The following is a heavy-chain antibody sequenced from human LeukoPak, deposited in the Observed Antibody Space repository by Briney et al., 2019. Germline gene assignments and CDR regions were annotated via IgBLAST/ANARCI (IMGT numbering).Heavy chain of an antibody. CDR1: GFSLSTSGVG. V-gene: IGHV2-5*05. J-gene: IGHJ4*02. CDR2: IYWDDDK. CDR3: AHSLYCSGGSCYSSAHYYFDY. Sequence: SGPTLVKPTQTLTLTCTFSGFSLSTSGVGVGWIRQPPGKALEWLALIYWDDDKRYGPSLKSRLTITKDTSKNQVVLTMTNMDPVDTATYYCAHSLYCSGGSCYSSAHYYFDYWGQGTLVTVCS. D-gene: IGHD2-15*01.